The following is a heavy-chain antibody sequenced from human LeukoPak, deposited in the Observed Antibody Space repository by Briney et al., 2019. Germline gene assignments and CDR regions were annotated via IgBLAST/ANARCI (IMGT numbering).Heavy chain of an antibody. J-gene: IGHJ4*02. Sequence: PGGSLRLSCAASGFTFSSYAMSWVRQAPGKGLEWVSTIRNNGATTDYADSVKGRFTIPRDDSKNTLYLQMNSLRAEDTAVYYCAKVYHDSGCLIDYWGQGTLVTVSS. CDR1: GFTFSSYA. V-gene: IGHV3-23*01. D-gene: IGHD6-19*01. CDR2: IRNNGATT. CDR3: AKVYHDSGCLIDY.